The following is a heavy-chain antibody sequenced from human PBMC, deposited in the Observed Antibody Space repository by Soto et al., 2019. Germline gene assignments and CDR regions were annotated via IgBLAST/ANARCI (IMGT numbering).Heavy chain of an antibody. CDR2: INPGDSDI. Sequence: GESLKISCKASGYSFTTYWIAWVRQMPGKGLEWMGIINPGDSDIRYSPSFQGQVTISADNSISTAYLQWSSLKASDTAMYYCARHEQFYYYYYGMDVWGQGTAVTVYS. CDR3: ARHEQFYYYYYGMDV. D-gene: IGHD4-4*01. J-gene: IGHJ6*02. CDR1: GYSFTTYW. V-gene: IGHV5-51*01.